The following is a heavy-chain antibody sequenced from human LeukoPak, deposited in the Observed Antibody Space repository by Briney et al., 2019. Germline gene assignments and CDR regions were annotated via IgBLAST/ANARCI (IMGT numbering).Heavy chain of an antibody. CDR2: IYYSGST. V-gene: IGHV4-39*01. D-gene: IGHD3-10*01. CDR3: ATKGGSGSSYFDY. CDR1: GFTFSSYG. Sequence: GTLRLSCAASGFTFSSYGMSWIRQPPGKGLEWIGSIYYSGSTYYNPSLKSRVTISVDTSKNQFSLKLSSVTAADTAVYYCATKGGSGSSYFDYWGQGTLVTVSS. J-gene: IGHJ4*02.